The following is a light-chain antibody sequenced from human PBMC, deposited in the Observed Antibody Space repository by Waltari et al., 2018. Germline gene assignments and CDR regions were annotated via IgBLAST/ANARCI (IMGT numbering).Light chain of an antibody. V-gene: IGKV1-39*01. Sequence: DIQMTQSPSSLSASVGDRVTITGRASQSISSYLNWYKQKPGKAPKLLIYAASSLQSGVPSRFSGSGSGTDFTLTISSLQPEDFATYYCQQSYITPLTFGPGTKVDIK. CDR3: QQSYITPLT. CDR2: AAS. J-gene: IGKJ3*01. CDR1: QSISSY.